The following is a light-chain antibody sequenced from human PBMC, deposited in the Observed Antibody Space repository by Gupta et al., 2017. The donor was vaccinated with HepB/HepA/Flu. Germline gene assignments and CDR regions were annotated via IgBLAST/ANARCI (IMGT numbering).Light chain of an antibody. CDR3: LLFFGVPSV. Sequence: QAVVTQEPSLTVSPGGPVTLICGSSAGAVTSGHFPYWFQQKPGQAPRTLIFDTHNKPSWTPARFSSSLLGGKAALTLSGAQPEDEADYYCLLFFGVPSVFGTGTKVTVL. CDR1: AGAVTSGHF. J-gene: IGLJ1*01. CDR2: DTH. V-gene: IGLV7-46*01.